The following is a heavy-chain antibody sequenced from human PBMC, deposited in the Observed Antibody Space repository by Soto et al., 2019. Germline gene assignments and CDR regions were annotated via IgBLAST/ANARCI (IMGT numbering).Heavy chain of an antibody. Sequence: EVQLVESGGGLVQPGGSLRLSCAASGFAFSDYEMTWVRQAPGKGLEWLSYISKSGTAIYYADSVRGRFTISRDNAKNSVFLQISSLRAEDTAVYYCARRKVAALKAPFDHWGQGTLVTVSS. D-gene: IGHD6-19*01. CDR1: GFAFSDYE. J-gene: IGHJ4*02. CDR3: ARRKVAALKAPFDH. CDR2: ISKSGTAI. V-gene: IGHV3-48*03.